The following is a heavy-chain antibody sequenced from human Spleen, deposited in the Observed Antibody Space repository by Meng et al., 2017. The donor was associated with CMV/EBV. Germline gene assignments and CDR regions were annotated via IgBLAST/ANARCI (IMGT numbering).Heavy chain of an antibody. CDR1: GFTFSSYG. V-gene: IGHV3-30*02. CDR3: ANLGGDIVGCLV. CDR2: IRYDGSNK. Sequence: GESLKISCAASGFTFSSYGMHWVRQAPGKGLEWVAFIRYDGSNKYYADSVKGRFTISRDNSKNTLYLQMNSLRAEDTAVYYCANLGGDIVGCLVWGQGTTVTVSS. D-gene: IGHD3-16*01. J-gene: IGHJ6*02.